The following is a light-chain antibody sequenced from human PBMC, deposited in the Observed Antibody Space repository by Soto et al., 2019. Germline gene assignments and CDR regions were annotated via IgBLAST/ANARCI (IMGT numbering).Light chain of an antibody. J-gene: IGKJ1*01. V-gene: IGKV1-5*01. CDR2: HAS. CDR3: QQYNSYS. CDR1: QSISNW. Sequence: DIQMTQSPSTLPASVGDRVTITCRASQSISNWLAWYQQKPGTAPKVLIYHASYLQSGVPSRLRGSGSGTESPLPISSLQPADFATYYCQQYNSYSFGQGTKVDIK.